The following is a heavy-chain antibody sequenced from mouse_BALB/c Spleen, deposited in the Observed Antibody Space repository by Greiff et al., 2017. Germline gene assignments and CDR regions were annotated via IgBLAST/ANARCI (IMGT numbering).Heavy chain of an antibody. CDR1: GFNIKDTY. J-gene: IGHJ2*01. CDR3: ARWGGDLDY. D-gene: IGHD3-3*01. Sequence: EVQLQQSGAELVKPGASVKLSCTASGFNIKDTYMHWVKQRPEQGLEWIGRIDPANGNTKYDPKFKDKATLTADKSSSTAYMQLSSLTSEDSAVYYCARWGGDLDYWGQGTTLTVSS. CDR2: IDPANGNT. V-gene: IGHV14-3*02.